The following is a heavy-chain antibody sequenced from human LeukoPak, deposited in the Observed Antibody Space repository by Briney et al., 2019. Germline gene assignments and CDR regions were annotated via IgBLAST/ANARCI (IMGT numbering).Heavy chain of an antibody. D-gene: IGHD4-17*01. CDR1: GGSVSAYY. J-gene: IGHJ3*02. Sequence: SEPLSLTCTVSGGSVSAYYWSWIRQSAGKGLEWIAHIYAGGGTDYNPSLKNRVTVSVDTSKNHFSLKLSSVTAADTAVYYCATTVTVIDAFDIWGRGTRVTVSS. CDR3: ATTVTVIDAFDI. CDR2: IYAGGGT. V-gene: IGHV4-4*07.